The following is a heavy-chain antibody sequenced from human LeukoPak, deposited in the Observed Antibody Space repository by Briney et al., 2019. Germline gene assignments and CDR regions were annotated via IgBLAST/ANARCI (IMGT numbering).Heavy chain of an antibody. D-gene: IGHD2-2*01. CDR2: IKSKTDGGTT. CDR1: GFTFSNAW. J-gene: IGHJ4*02. Sequence: PGGSLRLSCAASGFTFSNAWMSWVRQAPGKGLEWVGRIKSKTDGGTTDYAAPVKGRFTISRDDSKNTLYLQMNSLKTEDTAVYYCTTGYASTDPVDYWGQGTLVTVSS. V-gene: IGHV3-15*01. CDR3: TTGYASTDPVDY.